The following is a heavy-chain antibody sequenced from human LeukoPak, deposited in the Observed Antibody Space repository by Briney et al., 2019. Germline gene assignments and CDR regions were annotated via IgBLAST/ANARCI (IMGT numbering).Heavy chain of an antibody. CDR3: AKGGGELGSGSLDY. J-gene: IGHJ4*02. D-gene: IGHD3-10*01. V-gene: IGHV3-74*01. Sequence: GGSLRLSCAASGFTFSSYWMHWVRQAPGEGLVWVSRINSDGRSTSYADSVKGRFTISRDNAKNTLYLQMNSLRAEDTAVYYCAKGGGELGSGSLDYWGQGTLVTVSS. CDR1: GFTFSSYW. CDR2: INSDGRST.